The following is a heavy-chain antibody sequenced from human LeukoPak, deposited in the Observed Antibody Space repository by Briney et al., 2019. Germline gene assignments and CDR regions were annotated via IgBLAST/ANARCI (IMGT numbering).Heavy chain of an antibody. CDR1: DYTFSSYD. J-gene: IGHJ4*02. D-gene: IGHD3-22*01. CDR3: ARDSLPRPNYFDSFPSDY. CDR2: ISAYNGNT. Sequence: ASVKVPCKTSDYTFSSYDISWVRQAPGQGLEWMGWISAYNGNTNYAQKLQGRVTMTTDTSTSTAYMELRSLRSDDTAVYFCARDSLPRPNYFDSFPSDYWGQGTLVTVSS. V-gene: IGHV1-18*01.